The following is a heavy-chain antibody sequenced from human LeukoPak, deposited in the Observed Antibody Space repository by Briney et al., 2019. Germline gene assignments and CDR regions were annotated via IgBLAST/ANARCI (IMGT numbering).Heavy chain of an antibody. D-gene: IGHD3-22*01. CDR2: IYYSGST. CDR3: ASSVGYYYNGTGYFRFDY. V-gene: IGHV4-39*01. Sequence: ASETLSLTCTVSGGSISSSIHYWGWIRQPPGKGLEWIGSIYYSGSTYYNPSLKSRVTISVDTSKNHFSLKLSSVTAADTAVYYCASSVGYYYNGTGYFRFDYWGQGTLVTVSS. CDR1: GGSISSSIHY. J-gene: IGHJ4*02.